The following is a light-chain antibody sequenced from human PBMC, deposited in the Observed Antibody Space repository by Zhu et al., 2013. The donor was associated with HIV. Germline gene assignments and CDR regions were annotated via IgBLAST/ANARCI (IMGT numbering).Light chain of an antibody. CDR3: QAGTPLLRL. CDR1: KLGDKY. CDR2: QDS. V-gene: IGLV3-1*01. Sequence: SSDLTQPPSMSVSPGQTVNIPCVGDKLGDKYCHWYQHKVGQSPSLLIYQDSKRPSGISERFSASTSGNTATLTITDTQAMDEADYYCQAGTPLLRLFGGGTRLTVL. J-gene: IGLJ2*01.